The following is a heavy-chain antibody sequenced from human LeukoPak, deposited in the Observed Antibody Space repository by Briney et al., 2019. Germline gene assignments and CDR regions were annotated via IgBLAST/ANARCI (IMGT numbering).Heavy chain of an antibody. J-gene: IGHJ4*02. D-gene: IGHD6-19*01. Sequence: PSETLSLTCTVSGGSSSSYYWKWIRQAPGKGLKWIGYIYYSGSTNYNPSLKSRVTISVDTSKNQFSLQMSSVTGADTAVYYCARSAWSSGWFYFYYWGQGTLVTVSS. CDR3: ARSAWSSGWFYFYY. CDR1: GGSSSSYY. V-gene: IGHV4-59*08. CDR2: IYYSGST.